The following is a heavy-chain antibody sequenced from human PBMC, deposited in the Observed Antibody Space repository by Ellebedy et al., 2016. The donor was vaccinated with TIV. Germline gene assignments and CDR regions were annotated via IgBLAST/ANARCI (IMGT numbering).Heavy chain of an antibody. V-gene: IGHV3-23*01. J-gene: IGHJ6*04. CDR2: ISGSGGST. CDR3: AKDLGGRVVVPAARGMDV. CDR1: GFTFSSYA. Sequence: GGSLRLXCAASGFTFSSYAMSWVRQAPGKGLEWVSAISGSGGSTYYADSVKGRFTISRDNSKNTLYLQMNSLRAEDTAVYYCAKDLGGRVVVPAARGMDVWGKGTTVTVSS. D-gene: IGHD2-2*01.